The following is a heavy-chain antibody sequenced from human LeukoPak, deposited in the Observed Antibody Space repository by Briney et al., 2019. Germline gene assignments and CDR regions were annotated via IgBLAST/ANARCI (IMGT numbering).Heavy chain of an antibody. J-gene: IGHJ4*02. D-gene: IGHD3-22*01. CDR1: GVTFSTQT. Sequence: PGGSLRLSCAASGVTFSTQTMTWVRQAPGKGLEWGSSISGSGTSTYFADSVKGRFTISRDNSKITLFLQMSSMTAEDTALYYCAKARVITSFDYWGQGTLVTVSS. CDR2: ISGSGTST. CDR3: AKARVITSFDY. V-gene: IGHV3-23*01.